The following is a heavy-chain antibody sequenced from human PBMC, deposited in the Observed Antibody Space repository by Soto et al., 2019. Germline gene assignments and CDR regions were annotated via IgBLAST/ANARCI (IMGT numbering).Heavy chain of an antibody. CDR1: GFTFGSYA. J-gene: IGHJ5*02. D-gene: IGHD3-22*01. CDR3: ARVVDTTMTSGFDP. V-gene: IGHV3-33*01. CDR2: IWYDGSET. Sequence: QVQVAESGGGVVQPGRSLRLSCEASGFTFGSYAMQWVRQAPGKGLEWVAGIWYDGSETYYADSVKGRFAISRDNSRNTVYLQMNSLRDEDTAVFYCARVVDTTMTSGFDPWGQGTLVVVSS.